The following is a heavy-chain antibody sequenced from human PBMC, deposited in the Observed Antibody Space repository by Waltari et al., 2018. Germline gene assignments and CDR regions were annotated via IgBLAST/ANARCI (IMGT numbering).Heavy chain of an antibody. Sequence: EVQLVESGGGLVKPGGSLRLSCAASGFTFSSYSMNWVCQAPGKGLEWVASSSPMRWFLSISSSSSYICYAGSVKGRFTISRDNAKNSLYLQMNSLRAEDTAVYYCARGGRFEYSSSSVVGNWFDPWGQGTLVTVSS. CDR3: ARGGRFEYSSSSVVGNWFDP. CDR1: GFTFSSYS. CDR2: ISSSSSYI. V-gene: IGHV3-21*01. D-gene: IGHD6-6*01. J-gene: IGHJ5*02.